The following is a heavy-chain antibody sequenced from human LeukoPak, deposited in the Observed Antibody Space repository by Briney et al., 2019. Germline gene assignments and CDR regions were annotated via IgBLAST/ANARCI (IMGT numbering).Heavy chain of an antibody. V-gene: IGHV1-18*01. CDR1: GYTFTSYG. CDR2: ISAYNGNT. J-gene: IGHJ5*02. D-gene: IGHD6-19*01. Sequence: GASVKVSCKASGYTFTSYGISWVRQAPGQGLEWMGWISAYNGNTNYAQKLQGRVTMTRNTSISTAYMELSSLRSEDTAVYYCARLYSSGWYLYNWFDPWAREPWSPSPQ. CDR3: ARLYSSGWYLYNWFDP.